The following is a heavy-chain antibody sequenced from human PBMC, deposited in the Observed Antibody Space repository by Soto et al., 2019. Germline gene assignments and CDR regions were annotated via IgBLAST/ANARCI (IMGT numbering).Heavy chain of an antibody. Sequence: QVQLVESGGGLVQPGRSLRLSCAASGFTFSSYGMYWVRQAPGKGLEWVAVISYDGSSKYYADSVKGRFTISRDNSKNKLYLQMNSLRAEDTAIYYCAKGYSSSWYHPYFDYWGQGTLVTVSS. J-gene: IGHJ4*02. CDR1: GFTFSSYG. CDR2: ISYDGSSK. CDR3: AKGYSSSWYHPYFDY. V-gene: IGHV3-30*18. D-gene: IGHD6-13*01.